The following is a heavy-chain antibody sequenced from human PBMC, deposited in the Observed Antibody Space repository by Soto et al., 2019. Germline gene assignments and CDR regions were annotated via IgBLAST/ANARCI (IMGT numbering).Heavy chain of an antibody. CDR3: ARDVALQLEQPLILYY. CDR1: GYTFSGYY. D-gene: IGHD1-1*01. CDR2: INPNSGGT. J-gene: IGHJ4*02. Sequence: ASVKVSCKASGYTFSGYYMHWVRQAPGQGLEWMGWINPNSGGTTYAQKFQGRVTMTRDTSIRTAYMELSRQRSDDTAVYYCARDVALQLEQPLILYYWGPVTLVT. V-gene: IGHV1-2*02.